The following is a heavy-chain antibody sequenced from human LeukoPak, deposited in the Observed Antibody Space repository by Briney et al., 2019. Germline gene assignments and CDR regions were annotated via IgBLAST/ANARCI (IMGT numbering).Heavy chain of an antibody. J-gene: IGHJ4*02. CDR3: ANGRAAEGY. CDR1: GFTFSTYA. V-gene: IGHV3-30-3*01. D-gene: IGHD4-17*01. Sequence: GGSLRLSCAASGFTFSTYAMHWVRQGPGKGLEWVAVISYDGSNKFYADSVKGRFTISRDNSKNTLYLQMNSLRAEDTAVYYCANGRAAEGYWGQGTLVTVSS. CDR2: ISYDGSNK.